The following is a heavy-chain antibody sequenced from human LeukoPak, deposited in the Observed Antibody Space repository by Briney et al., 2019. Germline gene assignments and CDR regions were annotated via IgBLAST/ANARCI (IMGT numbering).Heavy chain of an antibody. CDR3: ARDSRECSSTSCSSRFDP. D-gene: IGHD2-2*01. Sequence: ASVNLSCKASGYTFTGYYMHWVRQAPGQGLEWMGWINPNSGGTNYAQKFQGWVTMTRDTSISTAYMELSRLRSDDTAVYYCARDSRECSSTSCSSRFDPWGQGTLVTVSS. V-gene: IGHV1-2*04. CDR2: INPNSGGT. J-gene: IGHJ5*02. CDR1: GYTFTGYY.